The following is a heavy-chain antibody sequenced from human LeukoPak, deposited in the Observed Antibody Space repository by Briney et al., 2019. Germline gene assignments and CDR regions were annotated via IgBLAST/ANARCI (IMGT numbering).Heavy chain of an antibody. Sequence: GGSLRLSCEASGFTFSYYGMRWFRQAPRKGLEWVSPILGDDEATYYADFAKGRFIISRDNSKNTLYLQMSGLRAEDTAIYYCVRRNVDSGGTYSGMGVWGQGTTVTVSS. CDR2: ILGDDEAT. CDR1: GFTFSYYG. J-gene: IGHJ6*02. V-gene: IGHV3-23*01. D-gene: IGHD3-22*01. CDR3: VRRNVDSGGTYSGMGV.